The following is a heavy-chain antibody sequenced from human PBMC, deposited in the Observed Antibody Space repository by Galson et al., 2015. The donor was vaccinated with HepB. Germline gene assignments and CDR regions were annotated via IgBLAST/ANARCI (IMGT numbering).Heavy chain of an antibody. CDR3: ARGRSGSQGAFDI. CDR2: INAGNGNT. J-gene: IGHJ3*02. CDR1: GYTFTSYA. V-gene: IGHV1-3*01. D-gene: IGHD1-26*01. Sequence: SVKVSCKASGYTFTSYAMHWVRQAPGQRLEWMGWINAGNGNTKYSQKFQGRVTITRDTSASTAYMELSSLRSEDTAVYYCARGRSGSQGAFDIWGQGTMVTVSS.